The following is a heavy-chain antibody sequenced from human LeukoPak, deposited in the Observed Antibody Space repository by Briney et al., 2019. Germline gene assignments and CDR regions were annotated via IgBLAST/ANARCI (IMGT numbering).Heavy chain of an antibody. CDR2: IYPGDSDT. D-gene: IGHD2-21*02. V-gene: IGHV5-51*01. CDR3: ARGAYCGGDCYCFDY. J-gene: IGHJ4*02. CDR1: GYSFTGYW. Sequence: GESLKISCKGSGYSFTGYWIGWVRQMPGKGLEWIGIIYPGDSDTRYSPSFQGQVTISADKSISTAYLEWSSLKASDTAMYYCARGAYCGGDCYCFDYWGQGTLVTVSS.